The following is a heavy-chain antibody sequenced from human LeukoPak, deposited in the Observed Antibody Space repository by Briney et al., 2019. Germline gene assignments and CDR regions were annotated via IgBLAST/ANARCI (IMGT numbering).Heavy chain of an antibody. CDR1: GGSISSSSYY. CDR3: ARGLNRNDYGDYGY. V-gene: IGHV4-39*07. Sequence: SETLSLTCTVSGGSISSSSYYWGWIRRPPGKGLEWIGRIYYSGSTYYNPSLKSRVTISVDTSKNQFSLKLSSVTAADTAVYYCARGLNRNDYGDYGYWGQGTLVTVSS. CDR2: IYYSGST. D-gene: IGHD4-17*01. J-gene: IGHJ4*02.